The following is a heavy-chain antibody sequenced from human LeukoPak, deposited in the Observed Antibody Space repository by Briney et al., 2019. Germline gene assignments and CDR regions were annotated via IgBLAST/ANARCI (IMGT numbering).Heavy chain of an antibody. D-gene: IGHD1-26*01. CDR3: ARGGALTSFDP. CDR1: GLTFSSYG. J-gene: IGHJ5*02. V-gene: IGHV1-18*01. CDR2: IYAYNWKQ. Sequence: SVKVSCQACGLTFSSYGISGVRQAPGQGVEWMGWIYAYNWKQKFAQKFQGRVTMTTDTFTSTAYMDLRSVRADDTAVYYCARGGALTSFDPRGQGTLITVSS.